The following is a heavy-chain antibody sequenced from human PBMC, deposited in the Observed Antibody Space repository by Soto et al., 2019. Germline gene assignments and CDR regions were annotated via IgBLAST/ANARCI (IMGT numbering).Heavy chain of an antibody. CDR3: TRVTVIYYYGSGSYSDYYYGMDV. CDR2: IRSKAYGGTT. V-gene: IGHV3-49*05. CDR1: GFTFGDYA. J-gene: IGHJ6*02. Sequence: EVQLVESGGGLVKPGRSLRLSCTASGFTFGDYAMSWFRQAPGKGLEWVGFIRSKAYGGTTEYAASVKGRFTISRDDSKSIAYLQMNSLKIEDTAVYYCTRVTVIYYYGSGSYSDYYYGMDVWGQGTTVTVSS. D-gene: IGHD3-10*01.